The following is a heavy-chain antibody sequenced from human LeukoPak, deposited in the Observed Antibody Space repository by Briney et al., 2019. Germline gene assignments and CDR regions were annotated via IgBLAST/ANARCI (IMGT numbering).Heavy chain of an antibody. J-gene: IGHJ4*02. D-gene: IGHD3-22*01. Sequence: GGSLRLSCAASGFTFSSYAMRWVRQAPGKGLEWVSAISPSSGTFYADSVKGRFTISRDNSKNTLYLQMNSLRAEDTAVYYCAGPQSSSGYYWPFDDRGQGTLVTVSS. CDR3: AGPQSSSGYYWPFDD. CDR1: GFTFSSYA. CDR2: ISPSSGT. V-gene: IGHV3-23*01.